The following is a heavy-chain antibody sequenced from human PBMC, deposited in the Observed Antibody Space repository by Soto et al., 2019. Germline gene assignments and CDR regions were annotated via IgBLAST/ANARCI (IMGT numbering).Heavy chain of an antibody. J-gene: IGHJ5*02. CDR3: ARDPGRYFAPGPNWFDP. CDR2: ISSSSSTI. D-gene: IGHD3-9*01. V-gene: IGHV3-48*01. CDR1: GFTFSSYS. Sequence: GGSLRLPCAASGFTFSSYSMNWVRQAPGKGLEWVSYISSSSSTIYYADSVKGRFTISRDNAKNSLYLQMNSLRAEDTAVYYCARDPGRYFAPGPNWFDPWGQGTLVTVSS.